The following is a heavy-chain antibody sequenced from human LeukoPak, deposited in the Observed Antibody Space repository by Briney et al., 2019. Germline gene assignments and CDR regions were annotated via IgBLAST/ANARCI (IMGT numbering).Heavy chain of an antibody. CDR3: ARDLDYYGSGSYYYDY. CDR2: INPNSGGT. J-gene: IGHJ4*02. V-gene: IGHV1-2*02. CDR1: GYTFTGYY. D-gene: IGHD3-10*01. Sequence: ASVKVSCKASGYTFTGYYIHWVRQAPGQGLEWMGWINPNSGGTNYAQKFQGRVTMTRDTSISSAYMELSRLTSDDTAVYYCARDLDYYGSGSYYYDYWGQGTLVTVSS.